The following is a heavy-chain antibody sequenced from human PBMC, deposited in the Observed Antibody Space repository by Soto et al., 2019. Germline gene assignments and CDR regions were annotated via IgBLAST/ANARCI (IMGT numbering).Heavy chain of an antibody. CDR2: VIPIFGTA. CDR3: ATPDMITVTTLGYYFAY. Sequence: QVQLVQSGAEVKKPGSSVKVSCKASGGTFSSYAISWVRQAPGQGLEWMGGVIPIFGTANYAQKFQGRVTITADESTSTAYMGRSSLRSEDTAVYYCATPDMITVTTLGYYFAYWGQGALVPVSS. J-gene: IGHJ4*02. V-gene: IGHV1-69*01. D-gene: IGHD4-17*01. CDR1: GGTFSSYA.